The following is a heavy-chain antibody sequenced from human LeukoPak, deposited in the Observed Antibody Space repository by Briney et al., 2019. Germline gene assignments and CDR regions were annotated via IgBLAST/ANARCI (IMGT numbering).Heavy chain of an antibody. CDR3: ARERDYSNAYVMDV. CDR1: GGSISDYY. J-gene: IGHJ6*02. D-gene: IGHD4-11*01. V-gene: IGHV4-4*07. CDR2: FYTSGST. Sequence: SETLSLICTVSGGSISDYYWSWIRQPAGKGLEGIGRFYTSGSTNYNPSLKSRVTMSVDTSKNQFSLRLSSVTAADTAVYYCARERDYSNAYVMDVWGQGTTVTVSS.